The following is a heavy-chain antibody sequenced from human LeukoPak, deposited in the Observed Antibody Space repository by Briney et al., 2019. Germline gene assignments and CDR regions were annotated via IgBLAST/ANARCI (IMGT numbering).Heavy chain of an antibody. CDR3: ARSYFSVGAFDI. V-gene: IGHV4-38-2*01. Sequence: SETLSLTCDVSGYSIRTGYYWGGGWQPPGKDLEWIGSVYHSGSTYYNPSLQSRVNILVDTSKNQFSLSLTSVTAADTAVYYCARSYFSVGAFDIWGQGTMVTVSS. J-gene: IGHJ3*02. CDR1: GYSIRTGYY. D-gene: IGHD2-8*01. CDR2: VYHSGST.